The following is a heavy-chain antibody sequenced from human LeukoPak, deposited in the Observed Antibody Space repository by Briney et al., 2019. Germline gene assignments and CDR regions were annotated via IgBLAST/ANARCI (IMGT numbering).Heavy chain of an antibody. D-gene: IGHD2-15*01. CDR2: IYISGST. V-gene: IGHV4-4*07. CDR1: GGSINSHY. J-gene: IGHJ4*02. CDR3: ARGYCSGGGCPFDF. Sequence: SETLSLTCTVSGGSINSHYWSWLRQPAGKGLEWIGRIYISGSTNYNPSLYSRVTMSADTSKNHFSLKLTSVTAADTAIYYCARGYCSGGGCPFDFWGRGTLVTVSS.